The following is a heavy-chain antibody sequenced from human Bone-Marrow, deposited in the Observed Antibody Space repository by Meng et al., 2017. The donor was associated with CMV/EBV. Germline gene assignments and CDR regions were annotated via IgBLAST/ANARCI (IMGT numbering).Heavy chain of an antibody. CDR2: ISSSSSYI. J-gene: IGHJ6*02. Sequence: YSMNWVRQAPGKGLEWVSSISSSSSYIYYADSVKGRFTISRDNAKNSLYLQMNSLRAEDTAVYYCARDDAMVVVVAATPIYYYGMDVWGQGTTVTVSS. CDR1: YS. V-gene: IGHV3-21*01. CDR3: ARDDAMVVVVAATPIYYYGMDV. D-gene: IGHD2-15*01.